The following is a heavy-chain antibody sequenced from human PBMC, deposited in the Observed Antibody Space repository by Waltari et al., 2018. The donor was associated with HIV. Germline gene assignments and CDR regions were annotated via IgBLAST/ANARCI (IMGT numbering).Heavy chain of an antibody. V-gene: IGHV4-34*02. CDR3: ARLAAPFDSPTY. CDR2: INPSGNT. CDR1: GGSFSGYY. D-gene: IGHD3-22*01. Sequence: QVQLQQWGAGLLKPSETLSLTCAVYGGSFSGYYWSWIRQPPGQGLEWIGEINPSGNTNYNPSLNSRFALTVDTSKNQFSLKLTSVTAADTAIYYCARLAAPFDSPTYWGQGTLVIVSS. J-gene: IGHJ4*02.